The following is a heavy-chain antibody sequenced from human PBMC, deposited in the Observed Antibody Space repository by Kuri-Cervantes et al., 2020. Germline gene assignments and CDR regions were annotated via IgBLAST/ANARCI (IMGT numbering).Heavy chain of an antibody. CDR2: MNPNSGNT. CDR3: AISEGHAGSGFPLLSY. D-gene: IGHD6-19*01. J-gene: IGHJ4*02. V-gene: IGHV1-18*01. Sequence: ASVKVSCKASGYTFTSYDINWVRQATGQGLEWMGWMNPNSGNTNYAQKLQGRVTMTTDTSTSTAYMELRSLRSDDTAVYYCAISEGHAGSGFPLLSYWGQGTLVTVSS. CDR1: GYTFTSYD.